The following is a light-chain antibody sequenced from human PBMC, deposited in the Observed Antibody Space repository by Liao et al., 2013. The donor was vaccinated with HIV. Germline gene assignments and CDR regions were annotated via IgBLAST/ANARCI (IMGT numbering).Light chain of an antibody. Sequence: SYEVTQPPSVSVSPGQTATITCSGDKLGDKYACWFQQKPGQSPVMVIYQDIKRPSGIPERFSGSNSGNTATLTISGTQPMDEADYYCLAGTAALWFFGGGTKLTVL. V-gene: IGLV3-1*01. CDR2: QDI. J-gene: IGLJ2*01. CDR3: LAGTAALWF. CDR1: KLGDKY.